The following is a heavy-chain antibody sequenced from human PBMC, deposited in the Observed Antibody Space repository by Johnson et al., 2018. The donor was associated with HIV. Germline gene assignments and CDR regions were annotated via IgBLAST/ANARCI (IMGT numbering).Heavy chain of an antibody. D-gene: IGHD1-26*01. CDR2: IYSGGRT. J-gene: IGHJ3*02. Sequence: VQLVESGGGLIQPGGSLRLSCAASGFTVSSNYMSWVRQAPGKGLEWVSVIYSGGRTFHADAVKGRFTISRDNSKKTLYLQMNSLRAEDTAVYYCVREELYSGSSNAFDIWGQGAMVTVSS. CDR1: GFTVSSNY. CDR3: VREELYSGSSNAFDI. V-gene: IGHV3-53*01.